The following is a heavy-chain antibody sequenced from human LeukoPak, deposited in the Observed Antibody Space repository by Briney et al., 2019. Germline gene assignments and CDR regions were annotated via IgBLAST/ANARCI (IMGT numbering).Heavy chain of an antibody. CDR1: GFTVSSNY. V-gene: IGHV3-66*01. CDR3: ARDLITYYYGSGSLDY. Sequence: HPGGPLRLSCAASGFTVSSNYMSWVRQAPGKGLEWVSVIYSGGSTYYADSVEGRFTISRDNSKNTLYLQMNSLRAEDTAVYYCARDLITYYYGSGSLDYWGQGTLVTVSS. D-gene: IGHD3-10*01. J-gene: IGHJ4*02. CDR2: IYSGGST.